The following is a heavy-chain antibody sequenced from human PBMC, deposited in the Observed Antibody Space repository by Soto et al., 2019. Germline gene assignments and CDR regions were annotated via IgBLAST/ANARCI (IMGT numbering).Heavy chain of an antibody. Sequence: EVQLVESGGGLVKPGGSLRLSCAASGFTFSSYSMNWVRQAPGKGLEWVSSISSSSSYIYYADSVKGRFTISRDNAKNSLYLQMNSLRAEDTAVYYWAREEEAVAGMGFDYWGQGTLVTVSS. CDR1: GFTFSSYS. V-gene: IGHV3-21*01. J-gene: IGHJ4*02. CDR2: ISSSSSYI. CDR3: AREEEAVAGMGFDY. D-gene: IGHD6-19*01.